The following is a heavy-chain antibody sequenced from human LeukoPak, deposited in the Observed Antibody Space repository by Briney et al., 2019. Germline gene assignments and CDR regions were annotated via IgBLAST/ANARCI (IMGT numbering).Heavy chain of an antibody. CDR1: GFSFNTHS. D-gene: IGHD3-22*01. J-gene: IGHJ3*01. CDR2: ISSGSSHI. Sequence: GGSLRLSCADSGFSFNTHSMNRVRQSPGKGLEWVSSISSGSSHIHYADSMKGRFTISRDNAKNSLYLQMSSLRADDTAMYYCVRVAQDDYYYESPVQSAFDLWGQGTMVTVSS. CDR3: VRVAQDDYYYESPVQSAFDL. V-gene: IGHV3-21*06.